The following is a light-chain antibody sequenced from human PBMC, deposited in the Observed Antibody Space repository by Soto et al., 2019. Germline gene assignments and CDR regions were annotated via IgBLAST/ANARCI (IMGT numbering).Light chain of an antibody. CDR1: SSDVGSYNL. Sequence: QSVLTQPASVSGSPGQSITISCTGTSSDVGSYNLVSWYQQHPGKAPKLMIYEVSKRPAGVSNRFSGSKSGNTASLTISGLQAEDEADYYFCSYAVSSTFGVFGGGTKLTVL. CDR2: EVS. CDR3: CSYAVSSTFGV. J-gene: IGLJ2*01. V-gene: IGLV2-23*02.